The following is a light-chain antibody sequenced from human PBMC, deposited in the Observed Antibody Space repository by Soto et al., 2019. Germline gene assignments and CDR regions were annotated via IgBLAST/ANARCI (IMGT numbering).Light chain of an antibody. Sequence: QSVLTQPASVSGSPGQSITISCTGTSSDVGGGNYVSWYQQHPGKAPKLMIYDVTNRPSGVSYRFSGSKSGNTASLTISGLQAEDEADDYCSSYTTAYTLLFGGGTKLTVL. CDR1: SSDVGGGNY. CDR2: DVT. CDR3: SSYTTAYTLL. J-gene: IGLJ2*01. V-gene: IGLV2-14*01.